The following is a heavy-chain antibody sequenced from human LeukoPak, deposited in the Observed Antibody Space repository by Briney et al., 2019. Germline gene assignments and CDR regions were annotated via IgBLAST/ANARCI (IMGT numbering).Heavy chain of an antibody. V-gene: IGHV3-9*01. CDR1: GFTFDDYA. CDR2: ISWNSGSI. Sequence: QSGRSLRLSCAASGFTFDDYAMHWVRQAPGKGLEWVSGISWNSGSIGYADSVKGRFTISRDNAKNSLYLQMNSLRAEDTALYYCAKGGSVLRYFDWFPHWGQGTLVTVSS. D-gene: IGHD3-9*01. CDR3: AKGGSVLRYFDWFPH. J-gene: IGHJ5*02.